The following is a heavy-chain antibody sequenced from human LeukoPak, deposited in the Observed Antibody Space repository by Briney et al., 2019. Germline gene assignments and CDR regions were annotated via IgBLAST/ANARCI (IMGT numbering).Heavy chain of an antibody. V-gene: IGHV4-30-4*01. J-gene: IGHJ3*02. CDR3: ASPRYCSSTSCYRSFDI. CDR1: GGSISSGDYY. CDR2: IYYSGST. D-gene: IGHD2-2*01. Sequence: PSETLSLTCTVSGGSISSGDYYWSWIRQPPGKGLEWIGYIYYSGSTYYNPSLKSRVTISVDTSKNQFSLKLSSVTAADTAVYYCASPRYCSSTSCYRSFDIWGQGTMVTVSS.